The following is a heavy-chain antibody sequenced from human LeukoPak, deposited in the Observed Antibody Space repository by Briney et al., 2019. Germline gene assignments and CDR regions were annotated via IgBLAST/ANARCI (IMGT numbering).Heavy chain of an antibody. D-gene: IGHD2-21*02. Sequence: GGSLRLSCEASGFIYRDFTMAWVRQAPGKGLEWVSSISSSSSNILYADSVKGRFIISRDNAKNSVFLQLNSLRVEDAAMYYCVRDAYCGGDCYPPSGTEYCQHWGQGTLVAVSS. J-gene: IGHJ1*01. V-gene: IGHV3-21*06. CDR2: ISSSSSNI. CDR1: GFIYRDFT. CDR3: VRDAYCGGDCYPPSGTEYCQH.